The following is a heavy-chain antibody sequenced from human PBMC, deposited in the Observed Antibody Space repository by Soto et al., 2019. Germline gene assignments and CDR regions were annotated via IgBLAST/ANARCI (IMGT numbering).Heavy chain of an antibody. V-gene: IGHV5-51*01. CDR2: IYPGDSDT. Sequence: LKISCKGSGYSFTSYWIGWVRQMPGKGLEWMGIIYPGDSDTRYSPSFQGQVTISADKSISTAYLQWSSLKASDTAMYYCARVAVAGMAPYYYYYYGMDVWGQGTTVTVSS. D-gene: IGHD6-13*01. CDR1: GYSFTSYW. J-gene: IGHJ6*02. CDR3: ARVAVAGMAPYYYYYYGMDV.